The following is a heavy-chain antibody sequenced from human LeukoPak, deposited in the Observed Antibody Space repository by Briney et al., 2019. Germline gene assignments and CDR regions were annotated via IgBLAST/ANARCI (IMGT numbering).Heavy chain of an antibody. J-gene: IGHJ6*02. CDR2: ISRRGGSP. CDR3: AEDLKEYQLREAINYGMDV. CDR1: GFTFSSYA. D-gene: IGHD2-2*01. V-gene: IGHV3-23*01. Sequence: GGSLRLSRAASGFTFSSYAMSWVRQAPGRGLEGVSAISRRGGSPHYPHPAQGRFTIPRDHSKNTLHLQTNSLSAGDPAVYYCAEDLKEYQLREAINYGMDVWGQGTTVTVSS.